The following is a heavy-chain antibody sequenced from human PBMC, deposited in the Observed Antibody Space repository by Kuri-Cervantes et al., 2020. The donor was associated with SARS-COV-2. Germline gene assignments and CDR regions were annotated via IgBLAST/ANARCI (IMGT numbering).Heavy chain of an antibody. J-gene: IGHJ5*02. CDR3: ARQDPPIVVVGRGWFDP. Sequence: SETLSLTCAVSGGSISSGGYSWSWIRQPPGKGLEWIGYIYHSGSTYYNPSLKSRVTISVDTSKNQFSLKLSSVTAADTAVYYCARQDPPIVVVGRGWFDPWGQGTLVTVSS. CDR1: GGSISSGGYS. CDR2: IYHSGST. D-gene: IGHD2-21*01. V-gene: IGHV4-30-2*01.